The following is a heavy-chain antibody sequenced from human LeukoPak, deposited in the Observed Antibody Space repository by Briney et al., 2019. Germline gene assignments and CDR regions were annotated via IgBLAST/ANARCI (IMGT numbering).Heavy chain of an antibody. Sequence: SGGSLRLSCAASGFTFSIYWMSWVRQALGKGLEWVANIKQDGSERYYVDSVKGRFTLSRDNAKNSLYLQMNSLRAEDTAVYYCARDRWSYDPQGGFDCWGQGTLVTVSS. V-gene: IGHV3-7*03. D-gene: IGHD3-22*01. CDR1: GFTFSIYW. CDR2: IKQDGSER. CDR3: ARDRWSYDPQGGFDC. J-gene: IGHJ4*02.